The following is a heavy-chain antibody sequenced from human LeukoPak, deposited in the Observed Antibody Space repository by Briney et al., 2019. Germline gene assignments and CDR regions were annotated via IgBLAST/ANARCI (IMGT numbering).Heavy chain of an antibody. Sequence: GRSLRLSCAASGFTFSSYAMHWVRQAPGKGLEWVAVISYDGSNKYYADSVKGRFTISRDNSKNTLYLQMNSLRAEDTAVYYCARPYYYGSGSPLLDWGQGTMVTVSS. CDR1: GFTFSSYA. CDR2: ISYDGSNK. D-gene: IGHD3-10*01. CDR3: ARPYYYGSGSPLLD. V-gene: IGHV3-30*04. J-gene: IGHJ3*01.